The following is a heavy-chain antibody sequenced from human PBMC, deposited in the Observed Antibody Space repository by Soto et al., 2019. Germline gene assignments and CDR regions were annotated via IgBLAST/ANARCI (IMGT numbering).Heavy chain of an antibody. CDR1: GYTFTSYG. CDR3: ARKDYYDSGGYRRDFDY. J-gene: IGHJ4*02. V-gene: IGHV1-18*01. Sequence: ASVKVSCKASGYTFTSYGISWVRQAPGQGLEWMGWISAYNGNTNYAQKLQGRVTMTTDTSTSTAYMELRSLRSDDTAVYYCARKDYYDSGGYRRDFDYWGQGTLVTVSS. CDR2: ISAYNGNT. D-gene: IGHD3-22*01.